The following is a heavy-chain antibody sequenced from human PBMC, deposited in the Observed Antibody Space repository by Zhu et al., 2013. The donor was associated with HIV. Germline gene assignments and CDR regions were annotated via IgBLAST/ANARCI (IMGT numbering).Heavy chain of an antibody. J-gene: IGHJ4*02. CDR3: ARHARGWAVAGTAGEPFDY. V-gene: IGHV1-18*04. D-gene: IGHD6-19*01. CDR2: ISAYNGNT. Sequence: QVQLVQSGAEVKKPGASVKVSCKASGYTFTSYGISWVRQAPGQGLEWMGWISAYNGNTNYAQKLQGRVTMTTDTSTSTAYMELRSLRSDDTAVYYCARHARGWAVAGTAGEPFDYWGQGTLVTVSS. CDR1: GYTFTSYG.